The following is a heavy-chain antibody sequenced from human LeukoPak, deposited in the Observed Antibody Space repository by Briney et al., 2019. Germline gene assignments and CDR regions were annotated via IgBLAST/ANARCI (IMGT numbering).Heavy chain of an antibody. CDR1: GFTFSGSA. V-gene: IGHV3-73*01. CDR3: TRDSGTYNWFDP. D-gene: IGHD1-26*01. CDR2: IDKKDKGYAT. Sequence: PGGSLKLSCAASGFTFSGSAIHWVRQSSGKGLEWVGQIDKKDKGYATATEYAASVTGRFTISRDDSINTAYLQMKSLRTEDTALYYCTRDSGTYNWFDPWGQGTLVTVSS. J-gene: IGHJ5*02.